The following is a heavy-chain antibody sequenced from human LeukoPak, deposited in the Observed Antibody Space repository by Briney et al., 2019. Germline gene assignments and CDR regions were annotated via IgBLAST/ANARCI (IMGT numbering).Heavy chain of an antibody. Sequence: PSETLSLTCTVSGGSISNYYWTRIRQPPGKGLEWIGYIYYSGSTNYNPSLKSRVTISVDTSKNQFSLNLTSVTAADTAVYYCARAYSGSFPFDYWGQGTLVTVSS. CDR2: IYYSGST. CDR1: GGSISNYY. V-gene: IGHV4-59*01. D-gene: IGHD6-6*01. CDR3: ARAYSGSFPFDY. J-gene: IGHJ4*02.